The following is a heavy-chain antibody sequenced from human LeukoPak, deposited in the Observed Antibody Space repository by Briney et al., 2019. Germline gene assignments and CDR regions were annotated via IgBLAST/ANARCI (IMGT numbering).Heavy chain of an antibody. CDR3: ARVPMVRGVIGYYGMDV. Sequence: GASVKVSCKASGYTFTSYYMHWVRQAPGQGLEWMGIVNPSGGSTSYAQKFQGRVTMTRDTSTSTVYMELSSLRSEDTAVYYCARVPMVRGVIGYYGMDVWGKATTVTVSS. J-gene: IGHJ6*04. D-gene: IGHD3-10*01. CDR2: VNPSGGST. CDR1: GYTFTSYY. V-gene: IGHV1-46*01.